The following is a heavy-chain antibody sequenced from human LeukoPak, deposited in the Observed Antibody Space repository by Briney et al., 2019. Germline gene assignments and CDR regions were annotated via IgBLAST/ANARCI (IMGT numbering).Heavy chain of an antibody. CDR1: GGTFSSYA. D-gene: IGHD2-15*01. CDR2: IIPILGIA. Sequence: GASVKVSCKASGGTFSSYAISWVRQAPGQGLEWMGRIIPILGIANYAQKFQGRVTITADKSTSTAYMELSSLRSEDTAVYYCARDPEVVVAVTGDYWGQGTLVTVSS. J-gene: IGHJ4*02. CDR3: ARDPEVVVAVTGDY. V-gene: IGHV1-69*04.